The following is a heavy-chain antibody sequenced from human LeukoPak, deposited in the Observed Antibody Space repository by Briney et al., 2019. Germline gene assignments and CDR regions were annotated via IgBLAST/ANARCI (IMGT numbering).Heavy chain of an antibody. V-gene: IGHV3-33*01. CDR1: GFTFSSYG. D-gene: IGHD3-9*01. CDR2: IWYDGSNK. J-gene: IGHJ4*02. Sequence: GGSLRLSCGASGFTFSSYGMHWVRQAPGKGLEWVAVIWYDGSNKYYADSVKGRFTISRDNSKNTLYLQMNSLRAEDTAVYYCARGGSYDILTGYSATLDYWGQGTLVTVSS. CDR3: ARGGSYDILTGYSATLDY.